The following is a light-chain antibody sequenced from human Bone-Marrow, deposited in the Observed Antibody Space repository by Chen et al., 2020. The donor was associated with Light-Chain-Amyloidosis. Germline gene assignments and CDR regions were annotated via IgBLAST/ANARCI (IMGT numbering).Light chain of an antibody. CDR1: QSVLYSSNNKNY. Sequence: DIVMTQSPDSLAVSLGERATINCQSSQSVLYSSNNKNYLAWYQPQPGQPPKLLIYWASTRESGVPDRFSGSGSGTDFTLTISSLQAEDVAVYFCQQYYSTPRWTFGQGTKLEIK. CDR3: QQYYSTPRWT. V-gene: IGKV4-1*01. CDR2: WAS. J-gene: IGKJ1*01.